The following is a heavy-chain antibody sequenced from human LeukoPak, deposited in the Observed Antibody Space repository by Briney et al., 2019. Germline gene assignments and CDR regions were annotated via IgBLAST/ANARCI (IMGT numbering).Heavy chain of an antibody. CDR1: GFTFDDFG. D-gene: IGHD3-10*01. J-gene: IGHJ4*02. V-gene: IGHV3-20*04. CDR3: ARSPLYGSGTFGLGQDY. Sequence: GGSLRLSCAASGFTFDDFGMSWVRQAPGKGLEWVSGINWNGGSAGYADSVKGRFTISRVNAKNSLYLQMNSLRAEDTALYYCARSPLYGSGTFGLGQDYWGQGTLVTVSS. CDR2: INWNGGSA.